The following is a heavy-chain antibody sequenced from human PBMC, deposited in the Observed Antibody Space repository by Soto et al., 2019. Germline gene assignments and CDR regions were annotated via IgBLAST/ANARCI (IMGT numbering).Heavy chain of an antibody. CDR1: GFTFSSYA. Sequence: EVPLLESGGGLVQPGGSLRLSCAASGFTFSSYAMSWVRQAPGKGLEWVSAISGSGGSTYYADSVKGRFTISRDNSKHTLYLQMNSLRAEDTAVYYCAKPRASRCYYYYYYGMDVWGQGTTVTVSS. CDR3: AKPRASRCYYYYYYGMDV. V-gene: IGHV3-23*01. D-gene: IGHD2-2*01. J-gene: IGHJ6*02. CDR2: ISGSGGST.